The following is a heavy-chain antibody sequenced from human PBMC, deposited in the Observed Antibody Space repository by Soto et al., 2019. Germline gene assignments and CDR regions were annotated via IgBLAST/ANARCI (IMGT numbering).Heavy chain of an antibody. J-gene: IGHJ4*02. CDR1: GFTFSSYG. CDR2: ISYDGSNK. V-gene: IGHV3-30*18. Sequence: QVQLVESGGGVVQTGRSLRLSCAASGFTFSSYGMHWVRQAPGKGLEWVAVISYDGSNKYYADPVKGRFTISRDNSKNTLYLQMNSLRAEDTAVYYCAKGGRIVVVITVVDYWGQGTLVTVSS. D-gene: IGHD3-22*01. CDR3: AKGGRIVVVITVVDY.